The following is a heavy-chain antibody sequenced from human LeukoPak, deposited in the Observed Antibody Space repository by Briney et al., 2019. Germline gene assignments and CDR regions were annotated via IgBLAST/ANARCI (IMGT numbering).Heavy chain of an antibody. CDR1: GGSISSGGYY. Sequence: SETPSLTCTVSGGSISSGGYYWSWLRQHPGKGLEWIGYIYYSGSTYYNPSLKSRVTISVDTSKNQFSLKLSSVTAADTAVYYCARFTYYDSSASRDYWGQGTLVTVSS. CDR2: IYYSGST. J-gene: IGHJ4*02. V-gene: IGHV4-31*03. CDR3: ARFTYYDSSASRDY. D-gene: IGHD3-22*01.